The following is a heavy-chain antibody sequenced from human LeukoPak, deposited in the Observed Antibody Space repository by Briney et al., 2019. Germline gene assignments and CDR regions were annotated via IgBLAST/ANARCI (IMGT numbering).Heavy chain of an antibody. Sequence: GGSLRLSCTASGFTFGDYAMSWFRQAPGKGLEWVGFIRSKIYGGTTEYAASVKGRFTISSDDSKSIAYLQMNSLKTEDTAVYYCTRDQYSSGWYDLLFDYWGQGTLVTVSS. CDR3: TRDQYSSGWYDLLFDY. V-gene: IGHV3-49*03. D-gene: IGHD6-19*01. CDR2: IRSKIYGGTT. CDR1: GFTFGDYA. J-gene: IGHJ4*02.